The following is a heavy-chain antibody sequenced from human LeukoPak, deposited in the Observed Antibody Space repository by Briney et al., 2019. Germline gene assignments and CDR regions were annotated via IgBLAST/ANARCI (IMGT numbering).Heavy chain of an antibody. CDR2: ISFDGSNK. J-gene: IGHJ6*03. CDR1: GFTFSTYA. Sequence: GGSLRLSCAASGFTFSTYAMHWVRQAPGKGLEWVAVISFDGSNKHYADSVKGRFTISRDNSKNTLYLQTNSLTAEDTAVYYCARDREGYSSGWYYYYYYMDVWGKGTTVTVCS. V-gene: IGHV3-30*04. D-gene: IGHD6-19*01. CDR3: ARDREGYSSGWYYYYYYMDV.